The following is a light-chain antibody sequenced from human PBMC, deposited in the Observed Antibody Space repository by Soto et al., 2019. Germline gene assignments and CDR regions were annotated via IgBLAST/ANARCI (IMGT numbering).Light chain of an antibody. CDR2: EGS. CDR3: CSYAGSSTDVV. V-gene: IGLV2-23*01. J-gene: IGLJ2*01. CDR1: SSDVGSYNL. Sequence: QSVLTQPASVSGSPGQSITISCTGTSSDVGSYNLVSWYQQHPGKAPKLMIYEGSKRPSGVSNRFSCSKSGNTASLTISGLQAEDEADDYCCSYAGSSTDVVFGGGTKVTVL.